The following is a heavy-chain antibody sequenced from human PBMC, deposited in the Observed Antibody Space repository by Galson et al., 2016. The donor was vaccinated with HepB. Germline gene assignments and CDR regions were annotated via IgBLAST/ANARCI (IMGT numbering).Heavy chain of an antibody. CDR3: ARRSVSYWYFDL. V-gene: IGHV5-51*01. CDR1: GYSFSSYW. D-gene: IGHD2-8*01. CDR2: TFPGASYT. Sequence: QSGAEVKQPGESLKISCKGSGYSFSSYWIGWVRQMPGKGLEWMGITFPGASYTRYSPSFQGQVTVSADKSINTAYLQWSSLKASDAAMYYCARRSVSYWYFDLWGRGTLVTVSS. J-gene: IGHJ2*01.